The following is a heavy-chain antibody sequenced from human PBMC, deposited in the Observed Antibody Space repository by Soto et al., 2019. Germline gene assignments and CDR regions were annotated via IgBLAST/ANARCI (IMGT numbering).Heavy chain of an antibody. D-gene: IGHD6-13*01. Sequence: QVQLQESGPGLVKPSETLSLICTVSGGSILTYYWSWIRQPAGKGLEWIGRIYISGSTIYNPSLKSRVTMSLDTSNNQFSLNLSSVTAADTAIYYCAGGAAADYFDYWGQGTLVTVSS. CDR3: AGGAAADYFDY. CDR1: GGSILTYY. V-gene: IGHV4-4*07. CDR2: IYISGST. J-gene: IGHJ4*02.